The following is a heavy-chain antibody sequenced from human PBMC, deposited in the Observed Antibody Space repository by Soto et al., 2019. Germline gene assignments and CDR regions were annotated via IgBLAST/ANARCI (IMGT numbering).Heavy chain of an antibody. Sequence: SETLSLTCTVSGGSVTSYYWSWIRQPPGKGLEWIGDIYHSGITKYNPSLKRRITISVDTSKNQFSLKLSSVTAADTAVYYCAREDHIGGYYFDYWGQGTLVTVPS. D-gene: IGHD3-16*01. V-gene: IGHV4-59*02. CDR2: IYHSGIT. CDR3: AREDHIGGYYFDY. J-gene: IGHJ4*02. CDR1: GGSVTSYY.